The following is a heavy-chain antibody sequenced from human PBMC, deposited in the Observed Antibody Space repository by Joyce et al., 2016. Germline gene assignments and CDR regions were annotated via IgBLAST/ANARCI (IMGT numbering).Heavy chain of an antibody. D-gene: IGHD3-10*01. CDR1: VGNFRRYV. J-gene: IGHJ4*02. Sequence: AVGNFRRYVRKWRRQAHGRGLEWMGVIIPLFGAPSYAQKFQGRITLTADDSTNTFYMQLGSLTSADTAVYYCARDQVRGSIDSAFEYWGQGALVTVSS. CDR3: ARDQVRGSIDSAFEY. V-gene: IGHV1-69*01. CDR2: IIPLFGAP.